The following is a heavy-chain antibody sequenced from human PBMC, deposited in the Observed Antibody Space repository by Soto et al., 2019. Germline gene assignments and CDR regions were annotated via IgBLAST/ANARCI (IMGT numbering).Heavy chain of an antibody. CDR2: IYYGGST. CDR3: ASRRGGHSFGPEGFWFDP. CDR1: GGSISSSGYT. J-gene: IGHJ5*02. V-gene: IGHV4-30-2*01. D-gene: IGHD5-12*01. Sequence: SETRSLTGAVPGGSISSSGYTGSWSRQRPGKGRELIGYIYYGGSTYYNPPLKSRVDISVDRTKNHFSLELASVTAADTAIYYCASRRGGHSFGPEGFWFDPWGQGTLVTVSS.